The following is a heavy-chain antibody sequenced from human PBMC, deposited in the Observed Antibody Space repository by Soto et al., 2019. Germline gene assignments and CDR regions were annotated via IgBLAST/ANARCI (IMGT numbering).Heavy chain of an antibody. CDR3: VKWGGDYYDTSGYPDY. Sequence: GGSLRLSCAASGFTFSSYSMSWVRQAPGKGLEWVSAISVSGGSTYYSDSVKGRFTISRDNSKNTLYLQMNSLRAEDTALYYCVKWGGDYYDTSGYPDYWGQGTLVTVSS. CDR2: ISVSGGST. J-gene: IGHJ4*02. V-gene: IGHV3-23*01. D-gene: IGHD3-22*01. CDR1: GFTFSSYS.